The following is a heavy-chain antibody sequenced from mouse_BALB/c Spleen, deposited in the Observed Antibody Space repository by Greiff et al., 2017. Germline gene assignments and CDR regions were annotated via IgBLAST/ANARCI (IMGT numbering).Heavy chain of an antibody. CDR1: GFTFSSFG. V-gene: IGHV5-17*02. CDR2: ISSGSSTI. CDR3: ARSPAVAMDY. J-gene: IGHJ4*01. Sequence: EVKVVESGGGLVKPGGSLKLSCAASGFTFSSFGMHWVRQAPEKGLEWVAYISSGSSTIYYADTVKGRFTISRDNPKNTLFLQMTSLRSEDTAMYYCARSPAVAMDYWGQGTSVTVSS.